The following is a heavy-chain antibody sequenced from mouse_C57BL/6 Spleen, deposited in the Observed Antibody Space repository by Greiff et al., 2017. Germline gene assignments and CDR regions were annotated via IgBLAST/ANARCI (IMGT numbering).Heavy chain of an antibody. V-gene: IGHV1-80*01. Sequence: QVQLQQSGAELVKPGASVKISCKASGYAFSSYWMNWVKQRPGKGLEWIGQIYPGDGDTNYNGKFKGKATLTADKSSSTAYMQLSSLTSEDSAVYFCAREGYYGSSSDWFAYWGQGTLVTVSA. CDR1: GYAFSSYW. J-gene: IGHJ3*01. D-gene: IGHD1-1*01. CDR2: IYPGDGDT. CDR3: AREGYYGSSSDWFAY.